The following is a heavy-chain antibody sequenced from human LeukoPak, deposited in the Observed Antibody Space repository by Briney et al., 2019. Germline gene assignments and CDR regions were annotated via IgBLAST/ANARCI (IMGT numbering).Heavy chain of an antibody. CDR3: ARDDGAKPTYYYTSGSFRATHGAFDI. CDR2: VNHSGTT. Sequence: PSETLSLTCAVYGGSFSDYHWSWIRQPPGKGLEWIGEVNHSGTTKYNPSLKSRVTISGDTSKNQFSLKLSSVTAADTAVYYCARDDGAKPTYYYTSGSFRATHGAFDIWGQGTMVTVSS. CDR1: GGSFSDYH. D-gene: IGHD3-10*01. V-gene: IGHV4-34*01. J-gene: IGHJ3*02.